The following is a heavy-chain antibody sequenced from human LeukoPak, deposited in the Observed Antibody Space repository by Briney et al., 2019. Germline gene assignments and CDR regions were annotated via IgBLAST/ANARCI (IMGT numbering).Heavy chain of an antibody. CDR3: ARGVAPELGYYYYYYYMDV. CDR1: GGSISSYY. V-gene: IGHV4-4*07. CDR2: IYTSGST. J-gene: IGHJ6*03. Sequence: SETLSLTCTVSGGSISSYYWSWIRQPAGKGLEWIGRIYTSGSTNYNPSLKSRVTMSVDTSKNQFSLKLSSVTAADTAVYYCARGVAPELGYYYYYYYMDVWGKGTTVTVSS. D-gene: IGHD1-26*01.